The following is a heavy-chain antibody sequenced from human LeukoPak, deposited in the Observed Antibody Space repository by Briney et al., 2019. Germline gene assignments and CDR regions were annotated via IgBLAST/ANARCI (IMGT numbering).Heavy chain of an antibody. Sequence: GGSLRLSCAASGFTFSSYWKSWVRQAPGKGLEWVANIKQDGSEKYYVDSVKGRFTISRDNAKNSLYLQMNSLRAEDTAVYYCALTEWDRDYWDQGTLVTVSS. V-gene: IGHV3-7*01. CDR2: IKQDGSEK. J-gene: IGHJ4*02. D-gene: IGHD1-26*01. CDR1: GFTFSSYW. CDR3: ALTEWDRDY.